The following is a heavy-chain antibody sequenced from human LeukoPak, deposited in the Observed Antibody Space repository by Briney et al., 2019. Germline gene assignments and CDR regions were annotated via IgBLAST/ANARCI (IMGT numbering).Heavy chain of an antibody. CDR1: GFTFSSYA. D-gene: IGHD2-2*01. CDR3: ARGHCSSTSCLGDY. Sequence: PGRSLRLSCAASGFTFSSYAMHWVRQAPGKGLEWVAVISYDGSNKYYADSVKGRFTISRDNSKNTLYLQMNSLRAEDTAVYYCARGHCSSTSCLGDYWGQGTLVTVSS. J-gene: IGHJ4*02. CDR2: ISYDGSNK. V-gene: IGHV3-30-3*01.